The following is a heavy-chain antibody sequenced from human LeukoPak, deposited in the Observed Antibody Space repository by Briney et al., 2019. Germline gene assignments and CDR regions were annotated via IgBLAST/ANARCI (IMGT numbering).Heavy chain of an antibody. J-gene: IGHJ6*02. D-gene: IGHD4-11*01. Sequence: GRSLRLSCAASGLTFSSYGMHWVRQAPGKGPEWVAVISYDGRNKFYADSVKGRFTISRDNSKNTLYLQMNSLGAEDTALYHCAKDLAGYSNDRDFGMDVWGQGTTVTVSS. CDR1: GLTFSSYG. CDR3: AKDLAGYSNDRDFGMDV. CDR2: ISYDGRNK. V-gene: IGHV3-30*18.